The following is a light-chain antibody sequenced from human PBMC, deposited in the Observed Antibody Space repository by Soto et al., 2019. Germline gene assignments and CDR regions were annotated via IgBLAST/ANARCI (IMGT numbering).Light chain of an antibody. CDR1: QDISNY. CDR3: QQYDNLPRHT. CDR2: DAS. V-gene: IGKV1-33*01. Sequence: DIQMTQSPSSLSASVGDRVTITCQASQDISNYLNWYQQKPGKAPKLLIYDASNLETEVPSRFSGSGSGTDFTFTISSLQPEDIATYYCQQYDNLPRHTFGQGTRLEIK. J-gene: IGKJ5*01.